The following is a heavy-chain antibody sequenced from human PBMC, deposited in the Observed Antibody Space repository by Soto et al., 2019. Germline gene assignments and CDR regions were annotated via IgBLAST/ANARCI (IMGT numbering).Heavy chain of an antibody. Sequence: ASVKVSCKASGYTFNNYGITWVRQAPGQGLEWLGWISVYNGNKNYAKKVQGRVSMTADTSTSTAHMELRSLQSDDTAVYFCAKVAITLIRGLKVDFYSMDIWGQGTTVTVSS. CDR1: GYTFNNYG. V-gene: IGHV1-18*01. J-gene: IGHJ6*02. CDR3: AKVAITLIRGLKVDFYSMDI. D-gene: IGHD3-10*01. CDR2: ISVYNGNK.